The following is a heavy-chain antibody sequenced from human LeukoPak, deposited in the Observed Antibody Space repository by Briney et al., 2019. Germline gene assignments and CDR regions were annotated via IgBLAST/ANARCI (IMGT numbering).Heavy chain of an antibody. J-gene: IGHJ4*02. V-gene: IGHV3-7*01. CDR3: ATTLNVATAGYF. CDR2: VQQEGSEK. D-gene: IGHD6-13*01. CDR1: GFTFSSYS. Sequence: GGSLRLSCAASGFTFSSYSMNWVRQAPGKGLEWVANVQQEGSEKYYVDSVKGRFTISRDNAKNSVYLEMNSLRAEDTATYYCATTLNVATAGYFWSQGTLVTVSS.